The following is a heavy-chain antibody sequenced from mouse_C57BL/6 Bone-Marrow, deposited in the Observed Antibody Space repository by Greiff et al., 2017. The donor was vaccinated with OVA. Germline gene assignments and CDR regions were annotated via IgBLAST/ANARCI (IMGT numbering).Heavy chain of an antibody. J-gene: IGHJ1*03. D-gene: IGHD1-1*01. V-gene: IGHV1-82*01. CDR2: IYPGAGDT. CDR3: ASRPYYGSSYWYFDV. CDR1: GYAFSSSW. Sequence: QVQLQQSGPELVKPGASVKISCKASGYAFSSSWMNWVKQRPGQGLEWIGRIYPGAGDTNYNGKFKGKATLTADKSSSTAYMQLRSLTSEDSAVYFCASRPYYGSSYWYFDVWGTGTTVTVSS.